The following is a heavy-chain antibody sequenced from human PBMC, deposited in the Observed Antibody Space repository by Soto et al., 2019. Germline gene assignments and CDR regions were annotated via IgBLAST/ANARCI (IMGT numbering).Heavy chain of an antibody. Sequence: SETLSLTCTVSGGSITTYYWNWIRQSPGKGLEWIASISYSGSTNYNPSLRSRITISIDTSKNQFSLTLNSVTAADTAVYYWARGKLQYLYFGMDVWGRGTTVTVSS. CDR2: ISYSGST. CDR1: GGSITTYY. V-gene: IGHV4-59*12. CDR3: ARGKLQYLYFGMDV. D-gene: IGHD4-4*01. J-gene: IGHJ6*02.